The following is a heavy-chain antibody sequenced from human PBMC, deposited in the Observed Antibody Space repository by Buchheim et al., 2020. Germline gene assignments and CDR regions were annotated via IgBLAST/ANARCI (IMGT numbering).Heavy chain of an antibody. CDR3: ARVHNWKDVFY. J-gene: IGHJ4*02. CDR1: GFIFSDYW. V-gene: IGHV3-74*03. D-gene: IGHD1-1*01. CDR2: ISGDGSRT. Sequence: EVQLVESGGGLVQPGGSLRLSCAASGFIFSDYWMFWVRQSPGRGLVWVSRISGDGSRTTYADSVKGRFTISRDHAKNTVYLQMNSLSVEDTALYYCARVHNWKDVFYWGQGTL.